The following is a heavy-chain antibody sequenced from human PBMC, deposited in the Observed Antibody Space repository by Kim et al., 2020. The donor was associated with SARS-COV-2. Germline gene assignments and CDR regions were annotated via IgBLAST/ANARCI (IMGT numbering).Heavy chain of an antibody. Sequence: GGSLRLSCAASGFTFTGTWLHWVRQGPGKGLLWLTNVYSDGTTSGYADSVRGRFTVSRDNAKNTIYLQMNSLRVEDTGIYYCVKEGARYFDHWGQGNLVT. CDR1: GFTFTGTW. J-gene: IGHJ4*02. CDR2: VYSDGTTS. CDR3: VKEGARYFDH. V-gene: IGHV3-74*01. D-gene: IGHD1-20*01.